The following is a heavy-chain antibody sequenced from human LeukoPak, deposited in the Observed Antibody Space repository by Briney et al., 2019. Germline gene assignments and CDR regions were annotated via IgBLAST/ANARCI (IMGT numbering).Heavy chain of an antibody. CDR3: AGDRGITITKDFDY. CDR1: GSTLAESS. Sequence: GASVRVSCKVSGSTLAESSIHWLRQAPGKGLEWMGGYDPEEGGIIYAQKFLDRVTMTEDTSTTTAYMEVSSLRSEDTAVYFCAGDRGITITKDFDYWGHGTLVTVSS. CDR2: YDPEEGGI. V-gene: IGHV1-24*01. J-gene: IGHJ4*01. D-gene: IGHD1-1*01.